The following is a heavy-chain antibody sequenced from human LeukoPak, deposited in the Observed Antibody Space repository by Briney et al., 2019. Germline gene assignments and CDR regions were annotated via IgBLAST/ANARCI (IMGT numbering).Heavy chain of an antibody. Sequence: SETLSLTCTVSGGSISSYYWSWIRQPPGKGLEWIGYIYYSGSTNYNPSLKSRVTISVDTSKNQFSLKLSSVTAADTAVYCCARHGVNSIAVAVFDYWGQGTLVTVSS. CDR1: GGSISSYY. V-gene: IGHV4-59*08. CDR3: ARHGVNSIAVAVFDY. D-gene: IGHD6-19*01. J-gene: IGHJ4*02. CDR2: IYYSGST.